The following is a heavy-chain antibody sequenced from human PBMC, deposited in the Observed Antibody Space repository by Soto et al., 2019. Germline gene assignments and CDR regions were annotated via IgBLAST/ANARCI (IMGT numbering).Heavy chain of an antibody. CDR3: ARGLTMVRGVLRYYYDGMDV. D-gene: IGHD3-10*01. V-gene: IGHV4-34*01. J-gene: IGHJ6*02. Sequence: QVQLQQWGAGLLKPSETLSLTCAVYGGSFSGYYWSWIRQPPGKGLEWIGEINHSGSTNYNPSLKSRVTISEDTSKIQFSLKLSSVTAADTAVYYCARGLTMVRGVLRYYYDGMDVWGQGTTVTVSS. CDR1: GGSFSGYY. CDR2: INHSGST.